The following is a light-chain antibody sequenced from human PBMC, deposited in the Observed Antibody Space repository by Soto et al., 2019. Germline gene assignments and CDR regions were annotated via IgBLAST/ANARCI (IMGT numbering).Light chain of an antibody. CDR1: RSISSW. J-gene: IGKJ4*01. CDR2: DAS. Sequence: DIQMPQSPSTLSASVGARVTITCRASRSISSWLAWYHQKPGQAPKLLIYDASSLESGVPSRFSGSVSGTDFTLTISSLEPEDFAIYYCQHRSNWPLLSFGGGTKVEIK. V-gene: IGKV1-5*01. CDR3: QHRSNWPLLS.